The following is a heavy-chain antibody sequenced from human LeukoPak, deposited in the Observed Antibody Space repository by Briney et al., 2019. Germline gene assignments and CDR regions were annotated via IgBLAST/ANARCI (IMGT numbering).Heavy chain of an antibody. CDR1: GYSFNSHH. CDR2: KFSHDGST. J-gene: IGHJ6*02. D-gene: IGHD3-10*01. Sequence: ASVKVSCKTSGYSFNSHHVHRVRQAPGQGLEWMGVKFSHDGSTSTAQKLQGRVTLTRDTSTSTVGMELSSLRSEDTAVYYCARDSGNFHYDMDVWGQGTTVIVSS. CDR3: ARDSGNFHYDMDV. V-gene: IGHV1-46*02.